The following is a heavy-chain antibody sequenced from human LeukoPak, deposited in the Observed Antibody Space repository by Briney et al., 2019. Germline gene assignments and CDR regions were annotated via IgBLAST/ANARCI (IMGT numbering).Heavy chain of an antibody. V-gene: IGHV3-64*01. CDR1: GFTFSNYA. CDR2: ISSNGGST. CDR3: ARDPCHPTNSKCADRPMSDDY. D-gene: IGHD2/OR15-2a*01. J-gene: IGHJ4*02. Sequence: GGSLRLSCAASGFTFSNYAMHWVRQAPGKGLEYVSAISSNGGSTYYANSVKGRFTISRDNSKNTLYLQMGSLRAEDMAVYYCARDPCHPTNSKCADRPMSDDYWGQGTLVTVSS.